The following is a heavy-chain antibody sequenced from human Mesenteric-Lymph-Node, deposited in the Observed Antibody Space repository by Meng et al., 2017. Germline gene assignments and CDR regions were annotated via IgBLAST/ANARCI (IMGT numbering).Heavy chain of an antibody. D-gene: IGHD5-18*01. CDR3: ARDVVGYSYGFWFDP. V-gene: IGHV3-74*01. J-gene: IGHJ5*02. CDR2: VNSDGAST. Sequence: GESLKISCAASGFTFSNYWMHWVRQAPGKGLVWVSRVNSDGASTLYADSVKGRFTISRDNAKNSLYLQMNSLRAEDTAVYYCARDVVGYSYGFWFDPWGQGTLVTVSS. CDR1: GFTFSNYW.